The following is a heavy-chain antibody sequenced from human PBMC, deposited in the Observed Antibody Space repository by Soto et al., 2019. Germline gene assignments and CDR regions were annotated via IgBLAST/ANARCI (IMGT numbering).Heavy chain of an antibody. J-gene: IGHJ6*02. CDR1: GYSFTSHW. V-gene: IGHV5-51*01. CDR2: IYPSDSDI. CDR3: ARQDYSNYRGGMDV. Sequence: GESLKISCKTSGYSFTSHWIAWVRQMPGKGLEWMGIIYPSDSDIRYRPSFQGQVTISVDKSISTAYLQWSGLKASDTATYYCARQDYSNYRGGMDVWGQGTTVTVSS. D-gene: IGHD2-2*01.